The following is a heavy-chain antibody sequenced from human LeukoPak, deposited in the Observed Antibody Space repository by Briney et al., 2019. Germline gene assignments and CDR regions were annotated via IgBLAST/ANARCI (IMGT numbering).Heavy chain of an antibody. D-gene: IGHD6-13*01. J-gene: IGHJ4*02. CDR2: ISSSGSTI. CDR1: GFTFSDYY. Sequence: GGSLRLSCAASGFTFSDYYMSWIRQAPGKGLEWVSYISSSGSTIYYTDSVKGRFTISRDNSKNTLYLHMNSLRAEDTAVYYCAKDGYSSSRYALLNYFDYWGQGTLVTVSS. V-gene: IGHV3-11*01. CDR3: AKDGYSSSRYALLNYFDY.